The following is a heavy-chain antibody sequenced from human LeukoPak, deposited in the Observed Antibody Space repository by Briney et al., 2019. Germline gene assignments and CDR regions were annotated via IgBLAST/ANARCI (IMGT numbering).Heavy chain of an antibody. D-gene: IGHD6-19*01. CDR1: GFTFGDYY. V-gene: IGHV3-11*05. Sequence: PGGSLRLSCAASGFTFGDYYMSWIRQAPGKGLEWVSYISSSSSYTSYADSVKGRFTISRDNAKNSLYLQMNSLRAEDTAVYYCARDDQWLVDYWGQGTLVTVSS. J-gene: IGHJ4*02. CDR2: ISSSSSYT. CDR3: ARDDQWLVDY.